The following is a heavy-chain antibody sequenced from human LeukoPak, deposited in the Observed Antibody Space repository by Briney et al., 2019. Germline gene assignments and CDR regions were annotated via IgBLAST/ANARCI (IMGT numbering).Heavy chain of an antibody. CDR3: ARGQLEYSNSFADF. Sequence: ASVKVSCKASGYTFTGYYMHWVRQAPGQGLEWMGWINPNSGGTNYAQKFQGRVTMTRDTSISTAYLELSRLRSDDTALYYCARGQLEYSNSFADFWGQGTLVTVSS. J-gene: IGHJ4*02. CDR1: GYTFTGYY. CDR2: INPNSGGT. D-gene: IGHD2/OR15-2a*01. V-gene: IGHV1-2*02.